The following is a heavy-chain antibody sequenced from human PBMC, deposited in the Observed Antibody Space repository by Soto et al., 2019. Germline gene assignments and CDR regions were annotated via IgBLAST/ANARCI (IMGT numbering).Heavy chain of an antibody. Sequence: QVQLVQSGAEVKKPGSSVKVSCKASGGTFSSYAISWVRQAPGQGLEWMGGIIPIFATANYAQKFQGRVTITAAEPTSTAYMVLSSLRSQDTAVYYCAGGPAYCCGDCFIWWYFDLWRRGTLVTVSS. CDR2: IIPIFATA. D-gene: IGHD2-21*02. CDR1: GGTFSSYA. J-gene: IGHJ2*01. V-gene: IGHV1-69*01. CDR3: AGGPAYCCGDCFIWWYFDL.